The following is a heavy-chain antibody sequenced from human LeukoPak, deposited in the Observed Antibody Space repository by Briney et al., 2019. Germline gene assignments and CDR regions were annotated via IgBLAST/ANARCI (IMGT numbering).Heavy chain of an antibody. CDR3: ARYNWFDP. V-gene: IGHV3-48*01. CDR1: GFTFSSYS. CDR2: ISSSSTI. Sequence: PGGSLRLSCAASGFTFSSYSMNWVRQAPGKGLEWVSYISSSSTIYYADSVKGRFTISRDNAKNSLYLQMNSLRAEDTAVYYCARYNWFDPWGQGTLVTVSS. J-gene: IGHJ5*02.